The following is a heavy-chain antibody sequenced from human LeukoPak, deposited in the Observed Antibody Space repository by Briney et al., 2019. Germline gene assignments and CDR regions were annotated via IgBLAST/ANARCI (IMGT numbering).Heavy chain of an antibody. V-gene: IGHV3-23*01. D-gene: IGHD3-3*01. CDR2: LSGTGGST. CDR3: AKARSGYYTDYYFDS. Sequence: GGSLRLSCAASGFNFNNYAMAWVRQAPGKGLEWVSTLSGTGGSTYYADSVRGRFTISRDNSKNTLYLQMDSLRAEDTAVYYCAKARSGYYTDYYFDSWGQGTLVTVSS. CDR1: GFNFNNYA. J-gene: IGHJ4*02.